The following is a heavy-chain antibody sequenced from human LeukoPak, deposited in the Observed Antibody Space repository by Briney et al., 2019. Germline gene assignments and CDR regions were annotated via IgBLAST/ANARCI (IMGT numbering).Heavy chain of an antibody. D-gene: IGHD3-10*01. Sequence: SETLSLTCTVSGGSISTYYWSWIRQPAGQGLKWIGRIYTSGSTNYNPSLKSRVTMSVDTSKNQFSLQLSSVTAADTAVYYCARHLPVVRGPRDLVTHIHYWGQGTLVTVSS. CDR1: GGSISTYY. CDR2: IYTSGST. CDR3: ARHLPVVRGPRDLVTHIHY. V-gene: IGHV4-4*07. J-gene: IGHJ4*02.